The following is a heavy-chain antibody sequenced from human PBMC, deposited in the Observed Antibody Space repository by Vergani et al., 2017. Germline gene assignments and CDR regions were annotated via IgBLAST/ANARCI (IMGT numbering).Heavy chain of an antibody. CDR1: GGSVSSGSYY. CDR3: AGDYVWGSYRPAFGY. D-gene: IGHD3-16*02. CDR2: IYYSGST. V-gene: IGHV4-61*10. J-gene: IGHJ4*02. Sequence: QVQLQESGQGLVKPSETLSLTCTVSGGSVSSGSYYWSWIRQPAGKGLEWVGYIYYSGSTNYNPSLKRRVTISVDTSKNQFSLKLSSVTAADTAVYYCAGDYVWGSYRPAFGYWGQGTLVTVSS.